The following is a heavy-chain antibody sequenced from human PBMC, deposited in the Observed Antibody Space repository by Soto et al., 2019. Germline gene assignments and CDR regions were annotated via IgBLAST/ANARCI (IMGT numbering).Heavy chain of an antibody. D-gene: IGHD6-13*01. CDR2: IWYDGSNK. Sequence: QVQLVESGGGVVQPGRSLRLSCAASGFTFSSYGMHWVRQAPSKGLEWVAVIWYDGSNKYYADSVKGRFTISRDNSKNTLYLQMNSLRAVDTAVYYCASTEAGTGDYWGQGTLVTVSS. CDR3: ASTEAGTGDY. V-gene: IGHV3-33*01. J-gene: IGHJ4*02. CDR1: GFTFSSYG.